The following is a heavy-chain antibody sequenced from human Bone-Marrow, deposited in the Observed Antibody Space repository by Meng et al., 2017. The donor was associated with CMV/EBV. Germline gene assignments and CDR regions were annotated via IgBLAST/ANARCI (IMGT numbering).Heavy chain of an antibody. J-gene: IGHJ5*02. V-gene: IGHV1-69*10. CDR1: GGTFSSYA. CDR2: IIPILGIA. D-gene: IGHD2-21*01. CDR3: ARLIAREANWFDP. Sequence: SVKVSCKASGGTFSSYAISWVRQAPGQGLEWMGGIIPILGIANYAQKFQGRVTITADKSTSTAYMELSSLRSEDTAVYYCARLIAREANWFDPWGQGNLVTVSS.